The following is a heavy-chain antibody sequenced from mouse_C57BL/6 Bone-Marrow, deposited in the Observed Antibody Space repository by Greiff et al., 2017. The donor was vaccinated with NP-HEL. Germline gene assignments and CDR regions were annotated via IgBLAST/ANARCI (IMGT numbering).Heavy chain of an antibody. J-gene: IGHJ2*01. D-gene: IGHD1-1*02. CDR3: ASLRGGFFDY. CDR2: INPYNGGT. Sequence: VQLKQSGPVLVKPGASVKMSCKASGYTFTDYYMNWVKQSHGKSLEWIGVINPYNGGTSYNPKFKGKATLTVDKSSSTAYMELNSLTSEDSAVYYCASLRGGFFDYWGQGTTLTGSS. CDR1: GYTFTDYY. V-gene: IGHV1-19*01.